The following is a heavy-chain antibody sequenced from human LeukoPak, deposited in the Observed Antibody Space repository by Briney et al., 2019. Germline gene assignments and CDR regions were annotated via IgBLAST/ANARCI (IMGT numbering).Heavy chain of an antibody. CDR2: IYSGGST. V-gene: IGHV3-66*01. J-gene: IGHJ4*02. CDR1: GFTVSSNY. D-gene: IGHD3-22*01. CDR3: ARAPDYYDSSGYLGY. Sequence: PGGSLRLSCVASGFTVSSNYMSWVRQAPGKGLEWVSVIYSGGSTYYADSVKGRFTISRDNSKNTLYLQMNSLRAEDTAVYYCARAPDYYDSSGYLGYWGQGTLVTVSS.